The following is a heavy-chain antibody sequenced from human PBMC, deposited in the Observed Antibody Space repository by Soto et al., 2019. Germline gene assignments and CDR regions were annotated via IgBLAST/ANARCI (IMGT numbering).Heavy chain of an antibody. Sequence: NPSETLSLTCAVSGDSVTGSSYYWSWVRQSPGKGLEWIAYIYYSEITNYNPSLKSRVTISVDTSKNQFSLKLSSVTAADTAVYYCARGGDCSGGSCQPPLEYFQHWGQGTLVTVSS. CDR3: ARGGDCSGGSCQPPLEYFQH. CDR2: IYYSEIT. V-gene: IGHV4-61*01. D-gene: IGHD2-15*01. J-gene: IGHJ1*01. CDR1: GDSVTGSSYY.